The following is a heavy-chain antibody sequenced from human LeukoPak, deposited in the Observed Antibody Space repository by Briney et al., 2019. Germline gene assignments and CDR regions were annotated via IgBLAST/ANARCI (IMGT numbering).Heavy chain of an antibody. J-gene: IGHJ4*03. CDR3: ASGLTISETGYFDY. CDR1: GGSFSSYY. D-gene: IGHD1-1*01. V-gene: IGHV4-34*01. Sequence: SETLSLTWAVYGGSFSSYYCSWIRQSPGKGLEWIAEINHRGDTNYNPSVKSRVTISVDTSKNQFSLKVTSLTAADTAVYYCASGLTISETGYFDYWGQGTLVTVSS. CDR2: INHRGDT.